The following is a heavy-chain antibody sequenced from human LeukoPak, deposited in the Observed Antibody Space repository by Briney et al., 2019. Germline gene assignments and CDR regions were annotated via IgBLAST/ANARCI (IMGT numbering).Heavy chain of an antibody. CDR1: GGSISSYY. CDR2: VFYSGST. Sequence: PSETLSLTCTVSGGSISSYYWNWIRQPPGKGLEWIGYVFYSGSTNYNPSLKSRVTISIDTSKNQFSLKLTSVTAADTAVYYCARHGRGNVSPILYWGQGTLVTVSS. J-gene: IGHJ4*02. V-gene: IGHV4-59*08. D-gene: IGHD1-26*01. CDR3: ARHGRGNVSPILY.